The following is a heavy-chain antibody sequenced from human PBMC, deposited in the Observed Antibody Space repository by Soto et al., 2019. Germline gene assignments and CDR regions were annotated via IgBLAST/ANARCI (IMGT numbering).Heavy chain of an antibody. V-gene: IGHV1-69*13. CDR3: ARGRMAAAATGYYYSSLDV. CDR2: VIPFFGTT. D-gene: IGHD6-25*01. CDR1: GGTFSSYT. J-gene: IGHJ6*02. Sequence: SVKVSCKASGGTFSSYTISWVRQAPGQGLEWMGGVIPFFGTTRYAQTFEGGVTITADASTSTAYLELSSLRSEDTAVFYCARGRMAAAATGYYYSSLDVWGQGTTVTVSS.